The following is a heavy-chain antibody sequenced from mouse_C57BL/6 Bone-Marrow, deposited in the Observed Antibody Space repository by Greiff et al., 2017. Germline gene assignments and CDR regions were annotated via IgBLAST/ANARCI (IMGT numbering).Heavy chain of an antibody. D-gene: IGHD4-1*01. CDR3: ARGANWAAWFAY. CDR2: IYPGDGDT. CDR1: GYAFSSSW. J-gene: IGHJ3*01. V-gene: IGHV1-82*01. Sequence: QVQLQQSGPELVKPGASVKISCKASGYAFSSSWMNWVKQRPGTGLEWIGRIYPGDGDTNYNGKFKGKATLTADKSSSTAYMQLSSRTSEDSAVYFCARGANWAAWFAYWGQGTLVTVSA.